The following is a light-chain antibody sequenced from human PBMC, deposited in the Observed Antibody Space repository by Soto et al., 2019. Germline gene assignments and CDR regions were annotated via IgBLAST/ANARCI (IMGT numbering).Light chain of an antibody. CDR1: SSDVGSYNL. CDR3: CSYAGSSTFVV. Sequence: QSALTQPASVSGSPGQSITISCTGTSSDVGSYNLVSWYQQHPGKAPKRMIYEGSKRPSGVSNRFSGSKSGNTACLTISGLQAEDEADYYCCSYAGSSTFVVFGGGTKLTV. J-gene: IGLJ2*01. V-gene: IGLV2-23*01. CDR2: EGS.